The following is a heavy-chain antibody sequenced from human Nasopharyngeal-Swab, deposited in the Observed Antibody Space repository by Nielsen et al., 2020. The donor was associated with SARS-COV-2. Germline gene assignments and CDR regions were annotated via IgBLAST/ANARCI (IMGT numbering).Heavy chain of an antibody. J-gene: IGHJ4*02. D-gene: IGHD3-10*01. CDR2: ISGSGGNE. V-gene: IGHV3-48*03. CDR3: ARDRGGLLWFGELPTYFDY. Sequence: WIRQPPGKGLEWVSSISGSGGNEYYADSVKGRFTISRDNAKNSLYLQMNSLRAEDTAVYYCARDRGGLLWFGELPTYFDYWGQGTLVTVSS.